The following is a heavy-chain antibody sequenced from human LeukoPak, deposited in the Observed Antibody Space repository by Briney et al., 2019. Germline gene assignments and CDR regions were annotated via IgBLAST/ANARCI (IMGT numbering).Heavy chain of an antibody. CDR3: ARDYDYGAFDY. J-gene: IGHJ4*02. D-gene: IGHD4-17*01. Sequence: ASQTLSLTCTVSGGSISSGDYYWSWIRQPPGKGLEWIGYIYYSGSTYYNPSLKSRVTISVDTSENQFSLKLSSVTAADTAVYYCARDYDYGAFDYWGQGTLVTVSS. V-gene: IGHV4-30-4*01. CDR1: GGSISSGDYY. CDR2: IYYSGST.